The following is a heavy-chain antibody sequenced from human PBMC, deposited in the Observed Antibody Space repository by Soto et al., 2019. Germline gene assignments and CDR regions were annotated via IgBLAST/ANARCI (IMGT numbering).Heavy chain of an antibody. J-gene: IGHJ5*02. CDR3: VRGGSNYAS. V-gene: IGHV3-7*01. CDR2: IKPDESEK. Sequence: EVQLVESGGGLVQPGGSLRLSCTASGFTFSDSWMTWVRQAPGKGLEWVARIKPDESEKKYDDSVKGRFSISRDNAKNSMYLQMDSLRGEYTAVYYCVRGGSNYASWGQGTLVTVSS. CDR1: GFTFSDSW. D-gene: IGHD4-4*01.